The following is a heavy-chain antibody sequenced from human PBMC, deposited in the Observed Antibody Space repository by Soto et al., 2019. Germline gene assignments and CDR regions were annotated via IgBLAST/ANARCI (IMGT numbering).Heavy chain of an antibody. J-gene: IGHJ6*02. V-gene: IGHV4-59*08. Sequence: QVQLQESGPGLVKPSETLSLTCTVSGGSISSYYWSWIRQPPGKGLEWIGYIYYSGSTNYNPSLKSRVTISVDTSKNQFSLKLSSVTAADTAVYYCARLQDLDYYYYGMDVWGQGTTVTVSS. CDR3: ARLQDLDYYYYGMDV. CDR1: GGSISSYY. CDR2: IYYSGST.